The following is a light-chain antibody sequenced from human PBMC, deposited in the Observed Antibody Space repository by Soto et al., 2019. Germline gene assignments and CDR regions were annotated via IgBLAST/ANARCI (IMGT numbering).Light chain of an antibody. CDR2: DVT. J-gene: IGLJ3*02. CDR1: VGDYNF. Sequence: QSALTQPPSASGSPGQSVTISCVGDYNFVSWYQQHPGKAPKLMIYDVTKRPSGVPDRFSGSKSGNTASLTVSGLQADDEADYYCSAYAGSDNWVFGGGTKL. V-gene: IGLV2-8*01. CDR3: SAYAGSDNWV.